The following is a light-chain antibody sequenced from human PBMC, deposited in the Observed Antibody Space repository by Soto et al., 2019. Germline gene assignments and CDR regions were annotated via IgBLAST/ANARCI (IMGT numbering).Light chain of an antibody. CDR2: DAS. CDR3: QQYNSYPWT. Sequence: DIQMTQSPSTVSASVGDRVTITCRASQSISSFLAWYQQKPGKAPKLLIYDASSLESGVPSTFSGSGSGTEFTLTISSLQPDDFATYYCQQYNSYPWTFGQGTMADIK. J-gene: IGKJ1*01. V-gene: IGKV1-5*01. CDR1: QSISSF.